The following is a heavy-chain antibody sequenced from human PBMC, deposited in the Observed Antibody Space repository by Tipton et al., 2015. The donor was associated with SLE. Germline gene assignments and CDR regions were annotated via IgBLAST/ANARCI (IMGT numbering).Heavy chain of an antibody. CDR1: GYTFTGYY. V-gene: IGHV1-2*06. D-gene: IGHD3-22*01. CDR3: ARDLRGYDSSGYEDY. J-gene: IGHJ4*02. CDR2: INPNSGGT. Sequence: QLVQSGAEVKKPGASVKVSCKASGYTFTGYYMHRVRQAPGQGLEWMGRINPNSGGTNYAQKFQGRVTMTRDTSISTAYMELSRLRSDDTAVYYCARDLRGYDSSGYEDYWGQGTLVTVSS.